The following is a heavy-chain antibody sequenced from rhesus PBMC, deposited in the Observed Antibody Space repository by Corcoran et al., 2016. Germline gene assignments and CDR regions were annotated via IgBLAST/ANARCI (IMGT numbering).Heavy chain of an antibody. D-gene: IGHD7-45*01. CDR3: ARDPLTGGIDY. CDR2: SKNKGNGRKE. J-gene: IGHJ4*01. Sequence: EVQLVESGGGLVQPGGSLRLSCAASGFTFSDYYMSWVRQAPGKGPEWVGLSKNKGNGRKEEYDASVKGRFTISRDDSKSIASLQMNSLKTEDTAVYYCARDPLTGGIDYWGQGVLVTVSS. CDR1: GFTFSDYY. V-gene: IGHV3S22*01.